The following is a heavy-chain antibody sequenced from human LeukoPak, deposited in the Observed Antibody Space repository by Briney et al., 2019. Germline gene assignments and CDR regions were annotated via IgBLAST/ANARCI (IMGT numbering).Heavy chain of an antibody. J-gene: IGHJ4*02. CDR2: IYYSGST. Sequence: PSETLSLTCTVSGGSISSYYWSWIRQPPGKGLEWIGYIYYSGSTNYNPSLKSRVTISVDTSKNQFSLKLSSVTAADAAVYYCARASRDYYDSSGLLDYWGQGALITVSS. CDR3: ARASRDYYDSSGLLDY. D-gene: IGHD3-22*01. V-gene: IGHV4-59*08. CDR1: GGSISSYY.